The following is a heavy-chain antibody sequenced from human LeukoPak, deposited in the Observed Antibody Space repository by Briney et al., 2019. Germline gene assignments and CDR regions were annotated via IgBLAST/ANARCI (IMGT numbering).Heavy chain of an antibody. CDR1: GFTFSSYS. J-gene: IGHJ3*02. Sequence: PGGSLRLSCAASGFTFSSYSMNWVRQAPGKGLEWVSSISSSSSYIYYADSVKGRFTISRDNAKNSLYLQMNSLRAEDTAVYYCARDLYCSSTSCSYFDAFDIWGQGTMVTVSS. CDR2: ISSSSSYI. D-gene: IGHD2-2*01. CDR3: ARDLYCSSTSCSYFDAFDI. V-gene: IGHV3-21*01.